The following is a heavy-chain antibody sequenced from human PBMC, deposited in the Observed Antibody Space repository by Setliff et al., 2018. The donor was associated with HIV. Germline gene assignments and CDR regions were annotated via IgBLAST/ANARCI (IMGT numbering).Heavy chain of an antibody. Sequence: SETLSLTCSVSGASISSSPYYWAWIRQPPGKGLEWIGSIYYSGSTYYNPSLKSRVTISVDTSKNQFSLKMSSVTAADTAVYYCARRGDSSRYGADPFDIWGQGTMVTVSS. J-gene: IGHJ3*02. CDR2: IYYSGST. V-gene: IGHV4-39*01. CDR3: ARRGDSSRYGADPFDI. CDR1: GASISSSPYY. D-gene: IGHD6-13*01.